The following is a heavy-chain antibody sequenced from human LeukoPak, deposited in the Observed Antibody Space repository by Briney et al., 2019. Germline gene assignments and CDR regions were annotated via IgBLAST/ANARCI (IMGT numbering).Heavy chain of an antibody. CDR1: GFTFSSYA. V-gene: IGHV3-23*01. CDR3: ARENGYSSGWYTDSQLVFDY. D-gene: IGHD6-19*01. Sequence: PGGSLRLSCAASGFTFSSYAMSWVRQAPGKGLEWVSAISGSGGSTYYADSVKGRFTISRDNSKNTLYLQMNSLRAEDTAVYYCARENGYSSGWYTDSQLVFDYWGQGTLVTVSS. J-gene: IGHJ4*02. CDR2: ISGSGGST.